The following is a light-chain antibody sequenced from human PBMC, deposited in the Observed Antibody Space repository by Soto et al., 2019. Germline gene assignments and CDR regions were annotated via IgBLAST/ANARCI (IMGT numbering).Light chain of an antibody. Sequence: EIVLTQSTGTLSLSPGERATVSCRASQSVSSTYLAWYQQKPGQAPRLLIYGASSRATDIPDRFSGSGSGTDFTLTISRLEPEDSAVYFCQQYGSTPPSYTFGQGTKLEIK. CDR2: GAS. CDR1: QSVSSTY. CDR3: QQYGSTPPSYT. J-gene: IGKJ2*01. V-gene: IGKV3-20*01.